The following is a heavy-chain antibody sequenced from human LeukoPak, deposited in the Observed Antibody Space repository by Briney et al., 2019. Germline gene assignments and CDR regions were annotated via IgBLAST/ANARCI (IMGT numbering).Heavy chain of an antibody. Sequence: GGSLRLSCAASGFTVSSNYMSWVRQAPGKGLEWVSVIYSGGSTYYADSVKGRFTISRDNSKNTLYLQMNSLRAEDTAVYYCAKDMDDSSGRFDSWGQGTLVTVSS. CDR1: GFTVSSNY. CDR2: IYSGGST. CDR3: AKDMDDSSGRFDS. V-gene: IGHV3-66*01. J-gene: IGHJ5*01. D-gene: IGHD3-22*01.